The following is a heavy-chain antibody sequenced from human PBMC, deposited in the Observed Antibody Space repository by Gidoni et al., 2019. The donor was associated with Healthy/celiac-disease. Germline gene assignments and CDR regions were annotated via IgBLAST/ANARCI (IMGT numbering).Heavy chain of an antibody. Sequence: EVQLVQSGAEVKKPGESLKLSCKGSGSSFTSYWLGRVRQMPGKGLAGLGIIYPGDSATGYSPSFQGQVTISADKSISTAYLQWSSLKASDTAMYYCARHRETGGPAASHPPWYYYYYYMDVWGKGTTVTVSS. D-gene: IGHD2-2*01. CDR2: IYPGDSAT. V-gene: IGHV5-51*01. CDR1: GSSFTSYW. J-gene: IGHJ6*03. CDR3: ARHRETGGPAASHPPWYYYYYYMDV.